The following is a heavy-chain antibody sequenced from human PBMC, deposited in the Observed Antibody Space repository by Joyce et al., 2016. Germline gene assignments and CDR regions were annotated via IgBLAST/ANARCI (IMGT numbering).Heavy chain of an antibody. D-gene: IGHD1-26*01. J-gene: IGHJ6*02. CDR2: FYTTGST. CDR1: GASATSGSFY. V-gene: IGHV4-61*02. Sequence: QVQLQESGPGLVKPSQTLTLTCTVSGASATSGSFYWSWIRQPAGKGLEWIGRFYTTGSTNYKSSLKSRVTRALDTSKNQVSLKLNSVTAADTAVYYCARSTGGSYLFGMDVWGQGTTVTVSS. CDR3: ARSTGGSYLFGMDV.